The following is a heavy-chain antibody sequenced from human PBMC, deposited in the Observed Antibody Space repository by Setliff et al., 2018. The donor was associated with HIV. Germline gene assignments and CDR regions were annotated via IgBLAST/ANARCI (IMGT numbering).Heavy chain of an antibody. D-gene: IGHD3-10*01. J-gene: IGHJ4*01. CDR2: ITSSGSTQ. CDR1: GFIFENYN. CDR3: ASFYGDYGY. Sequence: PGGSLRLSCAASGFIFENYNMNWVRQAPGKGLEWISFITSSGSTQYYADSVKGRFTVSRDNANNLLFLQMNNLRDEDTAVYYCASFYGDYGYWGHGTQVTVSS. V-gene: IGHV3-48*02.